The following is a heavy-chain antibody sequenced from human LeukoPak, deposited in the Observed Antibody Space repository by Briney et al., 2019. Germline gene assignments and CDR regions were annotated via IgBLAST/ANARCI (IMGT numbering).Heavy chain of an antibody. CDR2: INPNSGGT. D-gene: IGHD5-12*01. V-gene: IGHV1-2*02. CDR3: ARMDIVATITLDY. CDR1: GYTFTGYY. J-gene: IGHJ4*02. Sequence: GASVKVSCKASGYTFTGYYMHWVRQAPGQGLEWMGWINPNSGGTNYAQKFQGRVTMTRDTSTGTAYMELSRLRSDDTAVYYCARMDIVATITLDYWGQGTLVTVSS.